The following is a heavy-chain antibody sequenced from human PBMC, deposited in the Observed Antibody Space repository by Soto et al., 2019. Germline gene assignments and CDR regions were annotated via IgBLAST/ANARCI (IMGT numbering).Heavy chain of an antibody. CDR3: ARVEMATIYDY. Sequence: SETLSLTSTFSVGSISIYYWSWIRQPAGKGLEWIARIYTSGSTNYNPSLKSRVTMSVDTSKNQFSLKLSSVTAADTAVYYCARVEMATIYDYWGQGTMVTVSS. CDR2: IYTSGST. D-gene: IGHD5-12*01. CDR1: VGSISIYY. V-gene: IGHV4-4*07. J-gene: IGHJ4*02.